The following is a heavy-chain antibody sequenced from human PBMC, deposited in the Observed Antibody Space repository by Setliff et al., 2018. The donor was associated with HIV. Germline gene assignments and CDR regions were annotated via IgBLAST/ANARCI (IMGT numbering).Heavy chain of an antibody. Sequence: PGKGLEWIGYIYYTGSXXXNPXXRSRVTIXVDTSKNQFFLKMTSVTAADTALFFCARVVDYGDRYSDYWGQGTLVTVSS. CDR2: IYYTGSX. V-gene: IGHV4-31*02. D-gene: IGHD4-17*01. J-gene: IGHJ4*02. CDR3: ARVVDYGDRYSDY.